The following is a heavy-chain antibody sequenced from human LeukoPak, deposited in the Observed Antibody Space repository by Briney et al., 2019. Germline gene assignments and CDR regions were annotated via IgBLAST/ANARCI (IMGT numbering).Heavy chain of an antibody. D-gene: IGHD3-16*01. Sequence: SETLSLTCTVSGGSISSGGYYWSWIRQPPGKGLEWIGYIYHSGSTYYNPSLKSRVTISVDRSKNQFSLKLSSVTAADTAVYYCARGGSHYAQGYWGQGTLVTVSS. J-gene: IGHJ4*02. CDR1: GGSISSGGYY. CDR3: ARGGSHYAQGY. V-gene: IGHV4-30-2*01. CDR2: IYHSGST.